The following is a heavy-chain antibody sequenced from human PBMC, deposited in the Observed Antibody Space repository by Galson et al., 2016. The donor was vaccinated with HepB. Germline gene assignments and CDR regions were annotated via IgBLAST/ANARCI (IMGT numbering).Heavy chain of an antibody. J-gene: IGHJ4*02. CDR3: ARDSSTPIPFDY. D-gene: IGHD2-2*02. CDR2: IKPDGSEK. CDR1: GFTFSSFW. V-gene: IGHV3-7*01. Sequence: SLRLSCAASGFTFSSFWMSWVRQAPGKGLEWVANIKPDGSEKYYVDSVRGRFTISRDNAKNSLFLQMNSLRAEDTAVYYCARDSSTPIPFDYWGQGTLVTVSS.